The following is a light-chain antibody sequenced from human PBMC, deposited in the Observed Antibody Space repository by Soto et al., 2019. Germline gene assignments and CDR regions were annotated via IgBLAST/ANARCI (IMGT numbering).Light chain of an antibody. V-gene: IGKV3-20*01. CDR1: QSVSSTY. J-gene: IGKJ2*01. Sequence: EIVLTQSPGTLSLSPGERATLSCRASQSVSSTYLAWYQQKPGQAPRLLIYGASSRATGIPDRFSGSASGTDFTLTINRLEPEDFAIYYCQPYGESRTFGQATKLESK. CDR3: QPYGESRT. CDR2: GAS.